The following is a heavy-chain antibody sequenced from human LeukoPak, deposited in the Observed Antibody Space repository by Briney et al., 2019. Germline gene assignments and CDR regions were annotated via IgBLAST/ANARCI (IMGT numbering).Heavy chain of an antibody. D-gene: IGHD7-27*01. J-gene: IGHJ3*02. V-gene: IGHV1-69*05. CDR3: AVTWGDGGAFDI. CDR1: GGTFSSYA. Sequence: ASVKVSCKASGGTFSSYAISWVRQAPGQGLEWMGRIIPIFGTANYAQKFQGRVTITTDESTSTAYMELSSLRSEDTAVYYCAVTWGDGGAFDIWAQGTMVTVSS. CDR2: IIPIFGTA.